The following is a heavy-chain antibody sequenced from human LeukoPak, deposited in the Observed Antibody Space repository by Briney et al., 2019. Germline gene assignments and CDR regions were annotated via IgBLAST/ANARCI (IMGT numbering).Heavy chain of an antibody. CDR2: ISTPSGQT. Sequence: ASVKVSCMASGHTSTTYDIHWVRQAPGQSLEWMGWISTPSGQTEYSQKFQGRVTITRDTSASTAYLEVDNLRSEDTAVYYCAGTGAYYGWFDPWGQGTLVTVSS. D-gene: IGHD3-3*01. CDR1: GHTSTTYD. J-gene: IGHJ5*02. V-gene: IGHV1-3*04. CDR3: AGTGAYYGWFDP.